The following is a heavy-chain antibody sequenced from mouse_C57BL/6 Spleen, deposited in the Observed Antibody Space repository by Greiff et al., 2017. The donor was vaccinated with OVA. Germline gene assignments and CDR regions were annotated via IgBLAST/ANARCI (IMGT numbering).Heavy chain of an antibody. V-gene: IGHV1-64*01. Sequence: VQLQQPGAELVKPGASVKLSCKASGYTFTSYWMHWVKQRPGQGLEWIGMIHPNSGSTNYNEKFKSKATLTVDKSSSTAYMQLSSLTSEDSAVYYCASPDYDKNFDVWGKGTTVTVSS. J-gene: IGHJ1*03. CDR2: IHPNSGST. D-gene: IGHD2-4*01. CDR1: GYTFTSYW. CDR3: ASPDYDKNFDV.